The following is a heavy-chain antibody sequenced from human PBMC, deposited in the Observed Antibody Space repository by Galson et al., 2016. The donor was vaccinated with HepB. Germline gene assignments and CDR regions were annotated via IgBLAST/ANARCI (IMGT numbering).Heavy chain of an antibody. Sequence: SETLSLTCTVSGGSINTNSYYWGWIRQPPGRGLEWTASIYYNGNTYYNPTLQTRVAISADTSKNHFSLNLTSVTSADTAVYYCATVQVEFDYWGQGTLVTVSS. CDR2: IYYNGNT. J-gene: IGHJ4*02. CDR3: ATVQVEFDY. V-gene: IGHV4-39*01. CDR1: GGSINTNSYY. D-gene: IGHD2-15*01.